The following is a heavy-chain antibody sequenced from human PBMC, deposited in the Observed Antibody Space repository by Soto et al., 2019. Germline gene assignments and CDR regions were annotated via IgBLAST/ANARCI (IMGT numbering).Heavy chain of an antibody. CDR1: GFTFNTYG. J-gene: IGHJ6*02. V-gene: IGHV3-33*08. D-gene: IGHD2-21*02. CDR3: ARSDCAGAYCYSWPFNYGVDV. Sequence: QVQLVESGGGVVQPGGSLRLSCTTSGFTFNTYGMHWVRQAPGKGLEWVAIIWYDGRNKYYADSVKGRFSISRDNSKNTLYLQMYSLRAEDTALYYCARSDCAGAYCYSWPFNYGVDVWGQGTTVTVSS. CDR2: IWYDGRNK.